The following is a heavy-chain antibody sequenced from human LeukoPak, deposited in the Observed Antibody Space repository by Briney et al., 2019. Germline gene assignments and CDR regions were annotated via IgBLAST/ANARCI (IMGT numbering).Heavy chain of an antibody. CDR1: GYTFTNYG. V-gene: IGHV1-18*01. CDR3: ARDLFTLGGVIATKSLDY. Sequence: AASVKVSCKASGYTFTNYGISWVRQAPGQGLEWMGWISAYNGNTKYAQKFQGRVTMTTDTSTSTAYMELRSLRSDDTAVYYCARDLFTLGGVIATKSLDYWGQGTLVTVSS. J-gene: IGHJ4*02. D-gene: IGHD3-16*02. CDR2: ISAYNGNT.